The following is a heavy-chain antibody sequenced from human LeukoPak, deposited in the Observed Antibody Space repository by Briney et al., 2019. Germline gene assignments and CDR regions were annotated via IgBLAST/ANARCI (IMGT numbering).Heavy chain of an antibody. CDR3: ARGEDHTALAYSSGMDV. CDR1: GGTFSSYA. CDR2: IIPIFGTA. V-gene: IGHV1-69*13. J-gene: IGHJ6*04. Sequence: GASVKVSCKASGGTFSSYAISWVRQAPGQGLEWMGGIIPIFGTANYAQKFQGRVTITADESTSTAYMELSSLRSEDTAVYYCARGEDHTALAYSSGMDVGGKGTTVTVSS. D-gene: IGHD5-18*01.